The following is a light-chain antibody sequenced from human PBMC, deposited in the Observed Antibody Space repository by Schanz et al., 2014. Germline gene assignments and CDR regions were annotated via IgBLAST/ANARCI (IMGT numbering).Light chain of an antibody. V-gene: IGLV2-14*01. Sequence: QSALTQPRSVSGSPGQSVTISCTGTSRDVGGYNYVSWYQQHPGKAPKVIIYDVNNRPSGVSNRFSGSKSGNTASLTISGLQAEDEADYYCSSYTSIGTRVFGGGTKLTVL. CDR1: SRDVGGYNY. CDR3: SSYTSIGTRV. CDR2: DVN. J-gene: IGLJ3*02.